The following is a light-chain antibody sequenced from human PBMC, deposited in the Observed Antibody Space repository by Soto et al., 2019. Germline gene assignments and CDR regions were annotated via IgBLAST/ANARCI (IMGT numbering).Light chain of an antibody. CDR2: SNN. J-gene: IGLJ3*02. CDR3: AAWDDSLNAWV. V-gene: IGLV1-44*01. CDR1: SSNLGSNT. Sequence: QAVVTQPPSASGSPGQRVTISCSGGSSNLGSNTVNWYRQLPITAPKLLISSNNQRPSGVPDRFSGSKSGTSASLAISGLQSEDEADYYCAAWDDSLNAWVFGGGTKVTVL.